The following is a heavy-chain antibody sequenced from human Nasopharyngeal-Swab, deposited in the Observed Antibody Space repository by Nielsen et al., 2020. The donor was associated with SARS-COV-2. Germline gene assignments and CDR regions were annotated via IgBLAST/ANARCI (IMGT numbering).Heavy chain of an antibody. V-gene: IGHV3-48*01. CDR1: GFAFTDYS. Sequence: GESLKISCAASGFAFTDYSMDWVRQAPGKGLEWVSYITSSSSTRYYADSVKGRFTVSRDNAKNSLFLHMNSLRAEDTAVYYCARDQRAGGWNILGEDYWGQGTLVTVSS. CDR2: ITSSSSTR. D-gene: IGHD3-10*01. J-gene: IGHJ4*02. CDR3: ARDQRAGGWNILGEDY.